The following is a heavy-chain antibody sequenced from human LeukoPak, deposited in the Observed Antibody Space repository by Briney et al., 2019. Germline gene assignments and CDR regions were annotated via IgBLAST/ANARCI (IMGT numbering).Heavy chain of an antibody. D-gene: IGHD6-13*01. Sequence: GGSLRLSCEASGFTFSDYYMSWIRQAPGKGLEWVPYISNSGRTIFYADSVKGRFTISRDNAKNSLYLQMNSLRAEDTAVYYCAREGYSSSWYFIGAYYYYYYMDVWGKGTTVTVSS. V-gene: IGHV3-11*04. CDR3: AREGYSSSWYFIGAYYYYYYMDV. CDR1: GFTFSDYY. CDR2: ISNSGRTI. J-gene: IGHJ6*03.